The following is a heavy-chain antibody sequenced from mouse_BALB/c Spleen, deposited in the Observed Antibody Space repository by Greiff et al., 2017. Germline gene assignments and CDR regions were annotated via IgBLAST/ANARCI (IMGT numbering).Heavy chain of an antibody. D-gene: IGHD2-1*01. J-gene: IGHJ3*01. Sequence: EVKLMESGGGLVQPGGSLKLSCAASGFDFSRYWMSWVRQAPGKGLEWIGEINPDSSTINYTPSLKDKFIISRDNAKNTLYLQMSKVRSEDTALYYCASPYGNYPWFAYWGQGTLVTVSA. CDR1: GFDFSRYW. V-gene: IGHV4-1*02. CDR3: ASPYGNYPWFAY. CDR2: INPDSSTI.